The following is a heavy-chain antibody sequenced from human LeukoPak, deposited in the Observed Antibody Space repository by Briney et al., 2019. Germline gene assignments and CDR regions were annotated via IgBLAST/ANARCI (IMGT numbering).Heavy chain of an antibody. CDR1: GGSISSYY. CDR3: ARVRYYGSGSYSPHMDV. CDR2: IYYSGST. V-gene: IGHV4-59*01. D-gene: IGHD3-10*01. Sequence: KASETVSLTCTVSGGSISSYYWSWNRQPPGKGLEWIGYIYYSGSTNYHPSLTSRITIRADTSKNQFSLKLSSVTAADTAVYYCARVRYYGSGSYSPHMDVWGQGTTVSASS. J-gene: IGHJ6*02.